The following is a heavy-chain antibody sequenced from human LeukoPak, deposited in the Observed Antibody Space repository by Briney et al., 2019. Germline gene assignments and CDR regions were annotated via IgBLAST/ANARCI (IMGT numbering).Heavy chain of an antibody. Sequence: SETLSLTCTVSGGSISSGDYYWSWIRQPPGKGLEWIGYIYYSGSTYYNPSLKSRVTISVDTSKNQFSLKLSSVTAADTAVYYCARSSSYGDYFDYWGQGTLVTVSS. CDR1: GGSISSGDYY. D-gene: IGHD6-6*01. V-gene: IGHV4-30-4*01. CDR3: ARSSSYGDYFDY. J-gene: IGHJ4*02. CDR2: IYYSGST.